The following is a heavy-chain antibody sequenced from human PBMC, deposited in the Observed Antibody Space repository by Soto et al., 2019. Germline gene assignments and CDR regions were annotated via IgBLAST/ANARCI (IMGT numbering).Heavy chain of an antibody. D-gene: IGHD1-26*01. CDR3: ARVGHITNYGMAV. V-gene: IGHV1-69*01. CDR2: IIPFFGTS. J-gene: IGHJ6*02. Sequence: QVQLVQSGAEVKKPGSSVKVSCEASGGTFSSYPINWVRQAPGQGLEWMGGIIPFFGTSNYAQKFQGRVTITADDSTSTAYVELRSLRSEDTAVYYCARVGHITNYGMAVWGQGTTVTVPS. CDR1: GGTFSSYP.